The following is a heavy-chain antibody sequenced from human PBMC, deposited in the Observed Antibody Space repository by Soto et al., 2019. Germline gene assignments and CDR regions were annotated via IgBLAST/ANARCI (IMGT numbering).Heavy chain of an antibody. V-gene: IGHV4-34*01. CDR2: INHSGST. CDR1: GGSFSGYY. CDR3: ARSLYYDILTGYYHYGMDV. Sequence: SETLSLNCAVYGGSFSGYYWSWIRQPPGKGLEWIGEINHSGSTNYNPSLKSRVTISVDTSKNQFSLKLSSVTAADTAVYYCARSLYYDILTGYYHYGMDVWGQGTTVTVSS. D-gene: IGHD3-9*01. J-gene: IGHJ6*02.